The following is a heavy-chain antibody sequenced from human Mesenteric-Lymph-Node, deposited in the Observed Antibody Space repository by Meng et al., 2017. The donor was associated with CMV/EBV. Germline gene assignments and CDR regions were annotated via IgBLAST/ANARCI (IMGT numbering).Heavy chain of an antibody. V-gene: IGHV3-30*04. CDR1: GFTFSSYA. CDR3: ARLGGGMDV. Sequence: GESLKISCAASGFTFSSYAMHWVRQATGKGLEWVAVISYDGSNKYYADSVKGRFTISRDNSKNTLYLQMNSLRAEDTAVYYCARLGGGMDVWGQGTTVTVSS. D-gene: IGHD2-15*01. J-gene: IGHJ6*02. CDR2: ISYDGSNK.